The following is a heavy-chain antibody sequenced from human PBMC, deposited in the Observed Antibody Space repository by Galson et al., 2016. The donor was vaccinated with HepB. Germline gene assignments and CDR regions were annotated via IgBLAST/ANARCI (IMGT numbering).Heavy chain of an antibody. CDR2: IYPGDSDT. CDR1: GSTFTHYW. J-gene: IGHJ3*02. V-gene: IGHV5-51*01. Sequence: QSGAEVKKPGESLMISCTVSGSTFTHYWIGWVRQMHGKGLEWMVIIYPGDSDTRYSPSFQGQVTISAVKSISTAYLQGSSLKAWDPARYYCARLLGMVVPTLRSFDIWGPGTMVTVSS. CDR3: ARLLGMVVPTLRSFDI. D-gene: IGHD3-22*01.